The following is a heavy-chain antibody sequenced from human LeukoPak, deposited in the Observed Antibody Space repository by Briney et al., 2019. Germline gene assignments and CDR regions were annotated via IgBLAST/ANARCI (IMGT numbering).Heavy chain of an antibody. V-gene: IGHV3-48*03. Sequence: GGSLRLSCAASGFTFSSYEMNWVRQTPGKGLEWVSYISSSGSTIYYADSVKGRFTISRDNAKNSLYLQMNSLRAEDTAVYYCAKLCGGDCYSYFDYWGQGTLVTVSS. CDR3: AKLCGGDCYSYFDY. CDR1: GFTFSSYE. J-gene: IGHJ4*02. D-gene: IGHD2-21*02. CDR2: ISSSGSTI.